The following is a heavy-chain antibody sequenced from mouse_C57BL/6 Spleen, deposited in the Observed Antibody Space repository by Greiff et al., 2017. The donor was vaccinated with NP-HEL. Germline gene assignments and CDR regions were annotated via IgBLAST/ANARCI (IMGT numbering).Heavy chain of an antibody. V-gene: IGHV5-6*01. CDR1: GFTFSSYG. D-gene: IGHD1-1*01. J-gene: IGHJ2*01. CDR2: ISSGGSYT. CDR3: ARHVTTVVALDY. Sequence: EVKVVESGGDLVKPGGSLKLSCAASGFTFSSYGMSWVRQTPDKRLEWVATISSGGSYTYYPDSVKGRFTISRDNAKNTLYLQMSNLKSEDTAMYYCARHVTTVVALDYWVQGTTLTVSS.